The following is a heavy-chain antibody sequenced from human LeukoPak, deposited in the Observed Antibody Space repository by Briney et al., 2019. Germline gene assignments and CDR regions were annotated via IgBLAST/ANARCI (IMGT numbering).Heavy chain of an antibody. D-gene: IGHD5-24*01. CDR2: INHSGST. CDR3: ARRRRGSKEMATRPRPFDY. Sequence: PSETLSLTCTVSGGSISSSSYYWRWIRQPPGKGLEWIGEINHSGSTNYNPSLKSRVTISVDTSKNQFSLKLSSVTAADTAVYYCARRRRGSKEMATRPRPFDYWGQGALVTVSS. J-gene: IGHJ4*02. V-gene: IGHV4-39*07. CDR1: GGSISSSSYY.